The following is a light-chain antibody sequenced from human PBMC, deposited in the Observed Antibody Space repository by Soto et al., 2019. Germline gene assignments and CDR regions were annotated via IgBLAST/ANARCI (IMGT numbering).Light chain of an antibody. CDR2: RNN. J-gene: IGLJ1*01. CDR3: AAWDDSMDGYV. V-gene: IGLV1-44*01. Sequence: QSVLTQSPSASGTPGQRVTISCSGSTSNIGSNTVHWYQQLPGTAPKLLMYRNNQRPSGVPDRFSGSKSGTSASLAISGLQSEDEADYYCAAWDDSMDGYVFGTGTKVTVL. CDR1: TSNIGSNT.